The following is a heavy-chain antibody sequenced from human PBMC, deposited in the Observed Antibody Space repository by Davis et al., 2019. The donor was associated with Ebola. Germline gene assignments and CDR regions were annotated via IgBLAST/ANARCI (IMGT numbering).Heavy chain of an antibody. CDR2: INPNDGRT. Sequence: AASVKVSCKASGYTFTNYYMHWVRQAPGQGLEWMGMINPNDGRTIYAQKFQGRVTVTRDTSTTTVYMDLNSLKAEDTAVYYCAKHPRSPPSTVTTFWFDPWGQGTLVTVSS. CDR3: AKHPRSPPSTVTTFWFDP. CDR1: GYTFTNYY. J-gene: IGHJ5*02. V-gene: IGHV1-46*01. D-gene: IGHD4-17*01.